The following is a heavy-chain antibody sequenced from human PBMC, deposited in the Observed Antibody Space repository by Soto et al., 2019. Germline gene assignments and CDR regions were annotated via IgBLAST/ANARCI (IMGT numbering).Heavy chain of an antibody. CDR1: GFTFSSYA. D-gene: IGHD1-20*01. CDR3: ARVRGITGIMGVEPYYYYGMDV. J-gene: IGHJ6*02. CDR2: ISYDGSNK. Sequence: PGGSLRLSCAASGFTFSSYAMHWVRQAPGKGLEWVAVISYDGSNKYYADSVKGRFTIARDNSKNTLYLQMNSLRAEDTAVYYCARVRGITGIMGVEPYYYYGMDVWGQGTTVTVSS. V-gene: IGHV3-30-3*01.